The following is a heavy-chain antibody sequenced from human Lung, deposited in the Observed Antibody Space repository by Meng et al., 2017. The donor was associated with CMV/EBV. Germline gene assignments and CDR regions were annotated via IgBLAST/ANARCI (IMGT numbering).Heavy chain of an antibody. CDR1: GVSISSNIR. D-gene: IGHD1-26*01. V-gene: IGHV4-4*02. J-gene: IGHJ4*02. Sequence: QGPLQDSVPGLGKPSGTLSLTCGVSGVSISSNIRWTWVRQPPGKGLEWIGDIDDSGSTNYNPSLNSRISISLDKSKNHFSLKVNSVTAADTAVYYCARGKQDAWELLAYWGQGALVTVSS. CDR2: IDDSGST. CDR3: ARGKQDAWELLAY.